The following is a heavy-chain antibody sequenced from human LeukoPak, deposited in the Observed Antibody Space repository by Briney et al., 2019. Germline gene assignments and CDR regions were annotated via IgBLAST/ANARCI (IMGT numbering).Heavy chain of an antibody. CDR3: ARLNYDFWSGYRGQGDQYYFDY. CDR2: IYYSGST. CDR1: GGSISSSSYY. Sequence: SETLSLTCTVSGGSISSSSYYWGWIRQPPGKGLEWIGSIYYSGSTYYNPSLKSRVTISVDTSKNQFSLKLSSVTAADTAVYYCARLNYDFWSGYRGQGDQYYFDYWGQGTLVTVSS. V-gene: IGHV4-39*01. D-gene: IGHD3-3*01. J-gene: IGHJ4*02.